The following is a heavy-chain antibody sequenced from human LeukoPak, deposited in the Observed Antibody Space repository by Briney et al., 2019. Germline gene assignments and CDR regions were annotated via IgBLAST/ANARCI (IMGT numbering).Heavy chain of an antibody. CDR3: ARAAWGGYDFGSASDFDY. CDR2: ISSSGDTI. D-gene: IGHD5-12*01. CDR1: GFTFSSYE. Sequence: PGGSLRLSCAASGFTFSSYEMNWVRQAPGKGLEWISYISSSGDTIYYADSVKGRFIISRDNTKNSLYLQMNSLRAEDTAVYYCARAAWGGYDFGSASDFDYWGQGTLVTVSS. J-gene: IGHJ4*02. V-gene: IGHV3-48*03.